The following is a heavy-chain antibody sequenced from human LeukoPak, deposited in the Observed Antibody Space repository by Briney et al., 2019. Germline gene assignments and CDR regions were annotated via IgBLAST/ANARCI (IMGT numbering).Heavy chain of an antibody. CDR3: ASPVVVGGYQLRRGDY. CDR1: GGSVSSGDYY. V-gene: IGHV4-30-4*08. J-gene: IGHJ4*02. Sequence: PSQTLSLTCTVSGGSVSSGDYYWSWIRQPPGKGLEWIGYIYYSGSTYYNPSLKSRVTISVDTSKNQFSLKLSSVTAADTALYYCASPVVVGGYQLRRGDYWGQGTLVTVSS. D-gene: IGHD2-2*01. CDR2: IYYSGST.